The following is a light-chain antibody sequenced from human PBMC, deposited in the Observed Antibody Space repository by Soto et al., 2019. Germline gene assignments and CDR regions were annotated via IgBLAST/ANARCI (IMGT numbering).Light chain of an antibody. CDR1: QSISNR. J-gene: IGKJ1*01. CDR3: QQYYDYPWT. V-gene: IGKV1-5*01. Sequence: DIQMTQSPFTLSASVGDGVTITCRASQSISNRLAWHQQKPGKAPKVLIYDASSLKSGVPSRFSGSGSGTEFTLTISSLQPDDFATYYCQQYYDYPWTFGQGTKVDIK. CDR2: DAS.